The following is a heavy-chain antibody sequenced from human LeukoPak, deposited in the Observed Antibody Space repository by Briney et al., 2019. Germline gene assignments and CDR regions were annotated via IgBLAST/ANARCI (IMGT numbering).Heavy chain of an antibody. Sequence: GGSLRLSGSASGFIFSNYWMTWVRQAPGKGLEWVANIKQDGSEKYYVDSVKGRFTISRDNAKKSLYLQMNSLRAEDTAAYFCARDMIILQSWGQGTVVTVSS. D-gene: IGHD3-16*01. J-gene: IGHJ5*02. CDR3: ARDMIILQS. CDR2: IKQDGSEK. V-gene: IGHV3-7*04. CDR1: GFIFSNYW.